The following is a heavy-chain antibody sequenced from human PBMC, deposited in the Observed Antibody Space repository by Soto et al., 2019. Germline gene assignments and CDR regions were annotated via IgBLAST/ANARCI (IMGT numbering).Heavy chain of an antibody. V-gene: IGHV3-7*01. Sequence: GGSLRLSCAASEFTFDKYYMTWVRQAPGKGPEWVANIKPDGSEQYYVDSVKGRFTISRDNANNSLYLQMNSLRAEDTAVYFCARGNWNYYYGFDVWGEGTTVTVSS. CDR3: ARGNWNYYYGFDV. J-gene: IGHJ6*04. D-gene: IGHD1-20*01. CDR2: IKPDGSEQ. CDR1: EFTFDKYY.